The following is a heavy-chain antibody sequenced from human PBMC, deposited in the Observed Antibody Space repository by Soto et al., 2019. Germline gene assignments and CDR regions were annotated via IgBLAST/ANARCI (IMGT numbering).Heavy chain of an antibody. CDR3: ARHALYYYDSSGYFDY. CDR2: IYYSGST. J-gene: IGHJ4*02. V-gene: IGHV4-39*01. D-gene: IGHD3-22*01. CDR1: GGSISSSSYY. Sequence: PSETLSLTCTVPGGSISSSSYYWGWIRKPPGKGLEWIGSIYYSGSTYYNPSLKSRVAISVDTSKNQFSLKLSSVTAADTAVYYCARHALYYYDSSGYFDYWGQGTLVTVSS.